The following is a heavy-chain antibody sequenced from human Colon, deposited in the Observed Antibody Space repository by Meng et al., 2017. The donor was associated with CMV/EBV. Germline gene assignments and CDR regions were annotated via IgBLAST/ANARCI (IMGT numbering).Heavy chain of an antibody. J-gene: IGHJ4*02. CDR2: INWNGGST. CDR3: ARDTRRPGYYFDY. CDR1: GFTFDDYG. D-gene: IGHD3-10*01. Sequence: GESLKISCAASGFTFDDYGMSWVRQAPGKGLEWVSGINWNGGSTGYADSVKGRFTISRDNAKNSLYLQMNSLRVEDTALYYCARDTRRPGYYFDYWGQGILVTVSS. V-gene: IGHV3-20*04.